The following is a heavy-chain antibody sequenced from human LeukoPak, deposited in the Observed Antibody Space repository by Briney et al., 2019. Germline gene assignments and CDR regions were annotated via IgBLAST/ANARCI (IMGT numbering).Heavy chain of an antibody. V-gene: IGHV4-61*01. CDR1: GGSVSSGNYY. J-gene: IGHJ3*02. CDR2: ISYTGST. D-gene: IGHD6-19*01. CDR3: ARGPVAVAGRVFDI. Sequence: SETLSLTCTVSGGSVSSGNYYWNWIRQPPGKGLEWIGYISYTGSTNYNPSLKSRVTVSVDTSKNQFSLRLSSVTAADTAVYYCARGPVAVAGRVFDIWGQGTMVTVSS.